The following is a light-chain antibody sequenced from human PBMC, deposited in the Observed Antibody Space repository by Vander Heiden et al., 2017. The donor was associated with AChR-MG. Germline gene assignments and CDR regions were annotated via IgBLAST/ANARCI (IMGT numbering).Light chain of an antibody. J-gene: IGKJ4*01. CDR1: QSVSSSY. Sequence: EIVLTQSPGTLSLSPGERATLSCRASQSVSSSYLGWYQQKPGQAPRLLIYGASSRATGIPDRFSGSGSGTDFTLTISRLEPEDFAVYYCQQDGSSPFTFGGGTKVEIK. CDR3: QQDGSSPFT. CDR2: GAS. V-gene: IGKV3-20*01.